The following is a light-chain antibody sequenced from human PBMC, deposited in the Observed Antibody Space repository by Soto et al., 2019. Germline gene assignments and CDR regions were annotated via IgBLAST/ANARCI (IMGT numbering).Light chain of an antibody. V-gene: IGLV1-44*01. CDR1: SSNIGSNT. J-gene: IGLJ3*02. Sequence: QPVLTQPPSASGTPGQRVTISCSGSSSNIGSNTVNWYQQLPGTAPKPLIYSNDQRPSGVPDRFSGSKSGTTASLAISGLQSEDEADYYCAAWDDSLNAWVFGGGTKLTVL. CDR3: AAWDDSLNAWV. CDR2: SND.